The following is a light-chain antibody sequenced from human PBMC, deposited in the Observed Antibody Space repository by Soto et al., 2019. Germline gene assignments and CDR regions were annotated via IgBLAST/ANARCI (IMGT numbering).Light chain of an antibody. CDR2: AAS. J-gene: IGKJ1*01. CDR3: QQTYNTTRT. V-gene: IGKV1-39*01. CDR1: QTISAY. Sequence: DIQMTQSPSSLSASVGDRVTITCRASQTISAYLNWYQQKPGKAPNLLIYAASNEVSGVPSRFIRSGSGTDFTLTIASLQPEDFATYYCQQTYNTTRTFGQATPVEIK.